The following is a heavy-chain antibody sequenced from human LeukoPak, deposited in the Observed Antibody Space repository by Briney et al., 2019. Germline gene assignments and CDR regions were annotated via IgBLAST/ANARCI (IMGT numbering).Heavy chain of an antibody. D-gene: IGHD3-10*01. Sequence: ASVKVSCKASGHTFTPYYMTRVRQAPGQRLECMGWINPNSGGTKYAQKFPGRVTMTRDTSISTAYMELSRLRSDDTAVYYCARNDYYGSGETGFDYWGQGTLVTVSS. CDR1: GHTFTPYY. CDR3: ARNDYYGSGETGFDY. CDR2: INPNSGGT. J-gene: IGHJ4*02. V-gene: IGHV1-2*02.